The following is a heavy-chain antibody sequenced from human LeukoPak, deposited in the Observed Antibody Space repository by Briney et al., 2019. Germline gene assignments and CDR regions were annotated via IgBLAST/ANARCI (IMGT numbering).Heavy chain of an antibody. V-gene: IGHV6-1*01. J-gene: IGHJ6*03. CDR3: ARGRVTTIANYYYYYIDV. CDR2: TCYRSKWYN. D-gene: IGHD4-17*01. CDR1: GDSVSSNSAA. Sequence: SQTLSLTCAISGDSVSSNSAAWTWIRQSPSRGLEWLGRTCYRSKWYNDYAVSVQSRITINPDTSKNQFSLQLNSVTPEDTAVYYCARGRVTTIANYYYYYIDVWGKGTTVTVSS.